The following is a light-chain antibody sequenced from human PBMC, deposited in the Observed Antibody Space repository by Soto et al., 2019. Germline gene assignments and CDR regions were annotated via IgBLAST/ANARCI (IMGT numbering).Light chain of an antibody. CDR3: CSYAGSSTYV. CDR1: SSDVGSYNL. J-gene: IGLJ1*01. V-gene: IGLV2-23*01. CDR2: EGS. Sequence: QSVLTQPRSLSGSPGQSITISCTGTSSDVGSYNLVSWYQQHPGKAPKLMIYEGSKRPSGVSNRFSGSKSGNTASLTISGLQAEDEADYYCCSYAGSSTYVFGTGTKVTVL.